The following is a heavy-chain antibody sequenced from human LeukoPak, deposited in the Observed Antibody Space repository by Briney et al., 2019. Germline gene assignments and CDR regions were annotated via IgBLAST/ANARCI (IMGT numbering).Heavy chain of an antibody. CDR1: GFTFSNHP. CDR3: AKGNGDFLDY. D-gene: IGHD1-1*01. Sequence: GGSLRLSCAVSGFTFSNHPMTWVRQAPGKGLEWVAGASGNGLSKYYADSMKGRFTVSRDNAKNTVYLQMNSLRADDTAVYYCAKGNGDFLDYWGQGTLVTVSS. V-gene: IGHV3-23*01. CDR2: ASGNGLSK. J-gene: IGHJ4*02.